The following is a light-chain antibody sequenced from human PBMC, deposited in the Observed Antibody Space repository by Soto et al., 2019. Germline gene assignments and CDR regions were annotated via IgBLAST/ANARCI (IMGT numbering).Light chain of an antibody. CDR3: QQYDRSPPLYT. J-gene: IGKJ2*01. CDR2: GAS. CDR1: QSVTSNY. Sequence: EIVLTQSPGTLSLSPGERATLSCRASQSVTSNYLAWYQQKPGQAPRLLIYGASTRAAGVPDSFSGSGSGTDFTVTINRREPEDFAVCYPQQYDRSPPLYTFGQGTKV. V-gene: IGKV3-20*01.